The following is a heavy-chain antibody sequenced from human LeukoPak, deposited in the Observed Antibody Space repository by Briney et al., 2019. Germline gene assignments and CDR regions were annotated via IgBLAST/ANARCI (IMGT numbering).Heavy chain of an antibody. D-gene: IGHD2-15*01. Sequence: VKPGGSLRLSCAASGFTFSSYSMNWVRQAPGKGLEWVSSIKGRFTISRDNARNSLYLQMNSLRAEDTAVYYCARDGLAAATLHWCFDLWGRGTLVTVSS. CDR2: I. CDR3: ARDGLAAATLHWCFDL. CDR1: GFTFSSYS. V-gene: IGHV3-21*01. J-gene: IGHJ2*01.